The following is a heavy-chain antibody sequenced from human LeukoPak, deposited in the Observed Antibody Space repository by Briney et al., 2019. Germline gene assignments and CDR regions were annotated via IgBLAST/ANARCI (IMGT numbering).Heavy chain of an antibody. V-gene: IGHV3-30-3*01. CDR1: GFTFSSYA. J-gene: IGHJ4*02. D-gene: IGHD6-13*01. Sequence: LTGGSLRLSCAASGFTFSSYAMHWVRQAPGKGLEWVAVISYDGSNKYYADSVKGRFTISRDNSKNTLYLQTNSLRAEDTAMYHCAMLEIAAAGTNFDYWGQGTLVTVSS. CDR2: ISYDGSNK. CDR3: AMLEIAAAGTNFDY.